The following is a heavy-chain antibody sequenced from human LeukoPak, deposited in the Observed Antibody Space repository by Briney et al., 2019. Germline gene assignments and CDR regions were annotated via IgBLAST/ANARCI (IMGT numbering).Heavy chain of an antibody. CDR2: IAYDGSNE. J-gene: IGHJ4*02. V-gene: IGHV3-30-3*01. CDR1: GFTFSNYA. CDR3: ARSEWDFWSGKGLDH. Sequence: GRSLRLSCAASGFTFSNYAMYWFRQARGKGLEWVAVIAYDGSNEYYADSVKGRFTNSRDNSKNTLYLQMNSLRAEDTSVYYCARSEWDFWSGKGLDHWGQGTLVSVSS. D-gene: IGHD3-3*01.